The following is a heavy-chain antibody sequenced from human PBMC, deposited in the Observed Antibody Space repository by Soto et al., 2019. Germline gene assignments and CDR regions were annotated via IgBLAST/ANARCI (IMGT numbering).Heavy chain of an antibody. CDR3: ARGSPGPWFDP. Sequence: ASVKVSCKASGYTFTSYGISWVRQAPGQGLEWMGWISAYNGNTNYAQSLQGRVTMTTDTSTTTAYMELRSLKSDDTAVYYCARGSPGPWFDPWGQGTLVTVSS. CDR2: ISAYNGNT. CDR1: GYTFTSYG. J-gene: IGHJ5*02. V-gene: IGHV1-18*01.